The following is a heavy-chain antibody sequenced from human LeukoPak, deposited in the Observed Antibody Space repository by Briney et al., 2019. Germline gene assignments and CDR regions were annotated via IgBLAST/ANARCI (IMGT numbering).Heavy chain of an antibody. CDR3: ASSGYSYASLGY. CDR1: GGSISSYY. CDR2: IYYNGVT. J-gene: IGHJ4*02. V-gene: IGHV4-59*01. Sequence: AETLSLTCTVSGGSISSYYWSWIRQPPGKGLEWNGYIYYNGVTNYNPSLKSRVTISVDTSKNQFSLKLSSVTAADTAVYYCASSGYSYASLGYWGQGTLVTGPS. D-gene: IGHD5-18*01.